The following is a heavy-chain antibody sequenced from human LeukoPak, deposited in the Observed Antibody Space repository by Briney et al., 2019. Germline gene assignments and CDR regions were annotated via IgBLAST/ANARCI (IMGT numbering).Heavy chain of an antibody. D-gene: IGHD1-7*01. CDR3: VRRNYRWSDP. CDR2: INQDGNEK. Sequence: AGGSLRLSCTASAFTFSDYWMDWVRQAPGKGLEWVANINQDGNEKKYVDSVKGRFTISRDNANNSLSLQMRGLRAEDTAIYYCVRRNYRWSDPWGQGTLVTVSS. V-gene: IGHV3-7*03. J-gene: IGHJ5*02. CDR1: AFTFSDYW.